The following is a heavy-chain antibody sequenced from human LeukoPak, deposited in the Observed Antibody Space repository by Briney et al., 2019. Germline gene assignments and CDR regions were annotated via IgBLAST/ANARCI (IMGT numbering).Heavy chain of an antibody. CDR3: ARGFETYCSSTSCFDFDY. CDR1: GYTFTSYG. CDR2: INAYNGNT. Sequence: ASVKVSCKASGYTFTSYGISWVRQAPGQGLEWMGWINAYNGNTNYAQKLQGRVTMTTDTSTSTAYMELRSLRSDDTAVYYCARGFETYCSSTSCFDFDYWGQGTLVTVSS. V-gene: IGHV1-18*01. D-gene: IGHD2-2*01. J-gene: IGHJ4*02.